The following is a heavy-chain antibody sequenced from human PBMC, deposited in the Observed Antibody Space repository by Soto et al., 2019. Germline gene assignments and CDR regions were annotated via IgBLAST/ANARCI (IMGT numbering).Heavy chain of an antibody. Sequence: GGSLRLSCAASGFTFSSYNMNWVRQAPGNGLEWVSSISDRTTYKYYADSVKGRFTISRDNAKNSLYLEMNSLRVEDTAVYYCARDRYSGSFGYWGQGTLVTSPQ. V-gene: IGHV3-21*01. CDR3: ARDRYSGSFGY. CDR2: ISDRTTYK. J-gene: IGHJ4*02. D-gene: IGHD1-26*01. CDR1: GFTFSSYN.